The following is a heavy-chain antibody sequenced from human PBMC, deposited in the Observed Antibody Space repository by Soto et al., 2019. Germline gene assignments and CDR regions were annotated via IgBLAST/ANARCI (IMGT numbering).Heavy chain of an antibody. CDR2: ISYDGSNK. CDR3: ARDLVVTASTYYFDC. J-gene: IGHJ4*02. CDR1: GFTFSSYA. V-gene: IGHV3-30-3*01. D-gene: IGHD2-21*01. Sequence: VGSLRLSCAASGFTFSSYAMHWVRQAPGKGLEWVAVISYDGSNKYYADSVKGRFTISRDNSKNTLYLQMNSLRAEDTAVYYCARDLVVTASTYYFDCWGQGTLVTVSS.